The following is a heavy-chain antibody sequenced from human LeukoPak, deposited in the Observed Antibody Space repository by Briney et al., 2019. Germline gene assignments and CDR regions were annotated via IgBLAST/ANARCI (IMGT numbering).Heavy chain of an antibody. CDR2: IWYDGGSK. CDR1: GFTFSYYG. J-gene: IGHJ4*02. Sequence: PGGSLTLSCAASGFTFSYYGMHWVRQAPGKGLEWVANIWYDGGSKYYADSVKGRFTISRDNSKNTLNLQMNSLRADDTAVYFCVRDSSGDSSGRPSLDYWGQGSQVTVSS. V-gene: IGHV3-33*01. D-gene: IGHD3-10*01. CDR3: VRDSSGDSSGRPSLDY.